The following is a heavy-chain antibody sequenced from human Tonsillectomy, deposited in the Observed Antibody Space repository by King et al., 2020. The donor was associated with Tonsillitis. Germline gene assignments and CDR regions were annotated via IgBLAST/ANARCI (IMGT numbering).Heavy chain of an antibody. Sequence: VQLQESGPGLVKPSQTLSLTCTVSGGSISSGGYYWSWIRQPPGKGLEWIVYIYYSGSTYYNPSLKSLVTMSVDTSNNQFSLQLSSVTAADTAVYYCARVLRPLPDAFDIWGQGTMVTVSS. J-gene: IGHJ3*02. CDR1: GGSISSGGYY. D-gene: IGHD3-10*01. CDR2: IYYSGST. V-gene: IGHV4-31*01. CDR3: ARVLRPLPDAFDI.